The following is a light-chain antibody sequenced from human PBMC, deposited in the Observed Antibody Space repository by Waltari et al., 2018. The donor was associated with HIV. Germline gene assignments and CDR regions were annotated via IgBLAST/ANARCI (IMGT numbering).Light chain of an antibody. Sequence: QSALTQPASVSGSPGQSITISCPGTSSDVGGYTYVSWYQHHPGKAPKLMISEVSNRPSGVSNRFSGSKSGNTASLTISGLQAEDEADYYCSSYSSSITLYVVFGGGTKLTVL. V-gene: IGLV2-14*01. CDR2: EVS. J-gene: IGLJ2*01. CDR3: SSYSSSITLYVV. CDR1: SSDVGGYTY.